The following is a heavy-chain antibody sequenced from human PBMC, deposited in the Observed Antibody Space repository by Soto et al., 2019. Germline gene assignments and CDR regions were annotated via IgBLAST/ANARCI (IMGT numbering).Heavy chain of an antibody. CDR2: MNPNSGNT. D-gene: IGHD7-27*01. Sequence: ASVKVSCKASGGTFSSYTISWVRQATGQGLEWMGRMNPNSGNTGYAQKFQGRVTMTRNTSISTAYMELSSLRSEDTAVYYCARGLLGTIRYWGQGTLVTVSS. V-gene: IGHV1-8*01. CDR3: ARGLLGTIRY. J-gene: IGHJ4*02. CDR1: GGTFSSYT.